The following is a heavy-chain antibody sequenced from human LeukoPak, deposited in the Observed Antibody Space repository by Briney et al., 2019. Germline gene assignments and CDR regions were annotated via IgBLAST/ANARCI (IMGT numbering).Heavy chain of an antibody. D-gene: IGHD4-17*01. CDR1: GFTFSTYV. J-gene: IGHJ4*02. Sequence: GGSLKVSCAASGFTFSTYVMHWVRQAPGKGLEWVAYIGYDGENEKYADAVKGRFTISRDNSKNTLYLQMNSLRVGDTAVYYCAKRPSDYGDYVTYFDYWGQGTLVTVSS. V-gene: IGHV3-30*02. CDR3: AKRPSDYGDYVTYFDY. CDR2: IGYDGENE.